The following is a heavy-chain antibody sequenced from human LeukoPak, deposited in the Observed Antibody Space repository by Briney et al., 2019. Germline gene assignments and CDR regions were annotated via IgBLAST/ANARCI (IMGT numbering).Heavy chain of an antibody. V-gene: IGHV3-7*03. J-gene: IGHJ4*02. D-gene: IGHD2-2*01. CDR3: ARDPCHGALDY. CDR2: IKQDGTEE. Sequence: GGSLRLSWVASGFTFSSSWMSWVRRAPGKGLEWVANIKQDGTEEYYVDSVRGRFSISKDNAKNSLYLQMNSLRAEDTAVYYRARDPCHGALDYWGQGALVTVSS. CDR1: GFTFSSSW.